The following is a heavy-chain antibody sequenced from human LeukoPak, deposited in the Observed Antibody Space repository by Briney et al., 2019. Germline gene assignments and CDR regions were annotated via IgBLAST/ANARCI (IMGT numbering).Heavy chain of an antibody. CDR3: ARAIAAASPPSWDY. CDR1: GGTFSSYA. V-gene: IGHV1-69*04. Sequence: SVKVSCKASGGTFSSYAISWVRQAPGQGLEWMGRIIPILGIANYAQKFQGRVTITADKSTSTAYMELSSLRSEDTAVYYCARAIAAASPPSWDYWGQGTLVTVSS. CDR2: IIPILGIA. J-gene: IGHJ4*02. D-gene: IGHD6-13*01.